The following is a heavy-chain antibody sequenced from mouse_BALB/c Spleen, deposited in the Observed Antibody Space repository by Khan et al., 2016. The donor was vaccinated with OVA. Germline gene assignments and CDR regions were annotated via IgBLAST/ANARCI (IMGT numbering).Heavy chain of an antibody. CDR2: ISYSGST. J-gene: IGHJ2*01. V-gene: IGHV3-8*02. CDR3: ARFRLRSYYCDS. CDR1: GDSITSGY. D-gene: IGHD2-2*01. Sequence: VQLQQSGPSLVKPSQTLSLTCSVTGDSITSGYWNWIRKFPGHKLDYMGYISYSGSTNYNPSLKSRISITRDTSKNQYYLQLNSVTSEDTATYYCARFRLRSYYCDSWGQGTTLTVSS.